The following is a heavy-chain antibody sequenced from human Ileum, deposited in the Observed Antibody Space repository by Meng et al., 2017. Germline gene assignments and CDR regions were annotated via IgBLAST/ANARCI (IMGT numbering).Heavy chain of an antibody. V-gene: IGHV6-1*01. CDR3: ASGSGSLDY. CDR2: TYYRSKWYS. CDR1: GGSVSSNIAA. Sequence: QLPQSGPGLGKPSQTLSLTCAVSGGSVSSNIAAWNWIRQSPLRGLEWLGRTYYRSKWYSEYAVSVKSRISITPDTSKNQFSLQMNSVTPEDTAVYYCASGSGSLDYWGPGTLVTVSS. J-gene: IGHJ4*02. D-gene: IGHD3-3*01.